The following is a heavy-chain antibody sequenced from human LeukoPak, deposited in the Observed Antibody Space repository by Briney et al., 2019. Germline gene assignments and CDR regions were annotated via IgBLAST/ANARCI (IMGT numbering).Heavy chain of an antibody. D-gene: IGHD6-6*01. CDR1: GYSISSGYY. V-gene: IGHV4-38-2*02. Sequence: SETLSLTCTVSGYSISSGYYWGWIRQPPGKGLEWIGSIYHSGSTYYNPSLKSRVTISVDTSKNQFSLKLSSVTAADTAVYYCARGSRQLAQYGAYYFDYWGQGTLVTVSS. CDR3: ARGSRQLAQYGAYYFDY. J-gene: IGHJ4*02. CDR2: IYHSGST.